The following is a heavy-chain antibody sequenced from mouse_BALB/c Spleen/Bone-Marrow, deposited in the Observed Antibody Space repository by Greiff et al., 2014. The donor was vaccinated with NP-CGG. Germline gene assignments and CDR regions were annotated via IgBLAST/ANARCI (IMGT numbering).Heavy chain of an antibody. D-gene: IGHD4-1*01. CDR3: ANWGYYAMDY. V-gene: IGHV1-15*01. J-gene: IGHJ4*01. CDR1: GYTFTDYE. Sequence: QVQLQQSGAELVRPGASVTLSCKASGYTFTDYEMHWVKQTPVHGLEWIGTLDPETGGTAYNRKFKDMATLTADKSSTTAYMELRSLTSEDSAVYYCANWGYYAMDYWGQGISVTVSS. CDR2: LDPETGGT.